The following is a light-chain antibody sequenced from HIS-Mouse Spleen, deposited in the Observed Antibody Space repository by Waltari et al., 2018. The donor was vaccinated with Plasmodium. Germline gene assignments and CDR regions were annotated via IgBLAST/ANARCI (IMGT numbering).Light chain of an antibody. Sequence: QSALTPPRSVSGSPGQSVTISCTGTSRDVGGSNHVPWYQQHPGKAPKLMIYDVSKRPSGVPDRFSGSKSGNTASLTISGLQAEDEADYYCCSYAGSYTYVFGTGTKVTVL. CDR3: CSYAGSYTYV. CDR2: DVS. V-gene: IGLV2-11*01. J-gene: IGLJ1*01. CDR1: SRDVGGSNH.